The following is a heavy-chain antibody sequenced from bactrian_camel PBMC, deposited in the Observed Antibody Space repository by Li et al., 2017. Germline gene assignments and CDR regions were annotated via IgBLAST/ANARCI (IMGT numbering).Heavy chain of an antibody. D-gene: IGHD1*01. Sequence: QLVESGGGLVQPGGSLRLSCVVSGFTFSTYYMSWVRQTPGQGLEWVSSIYFDGTHTYYADSVKGRLTISRDLAKNTVYLQMNSLKSEDTALYYCALQRLDGPAVGYWGQGTQVTVS. CDR3: ALQRLDGPAVGY. J-gene: IGHJ6*01. V-gene: IGHV3-2*01. CDR2: IYFDGTHT. CDR1: GFTFSTYY.